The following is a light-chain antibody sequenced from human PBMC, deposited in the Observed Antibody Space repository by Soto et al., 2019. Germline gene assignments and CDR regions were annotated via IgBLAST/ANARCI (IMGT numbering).Light chain of an antibody. CDR3: SSYTSSSVYV. Sequence: QSVLTQPASVSGSPGQSITISCTGTSSDVGGYNYVSWYQQHPDKAPKLMIYDVSNRLSGVSNRFSGSKSGNTASLTISGLQAEDEADYYCSSYTSSSVYVFGTGTKLTVL. V-gene: IGLV2-14*01. J-gene: IGLJ1*01. CDR2: DVS. CDR1: SSDVGGYNY.